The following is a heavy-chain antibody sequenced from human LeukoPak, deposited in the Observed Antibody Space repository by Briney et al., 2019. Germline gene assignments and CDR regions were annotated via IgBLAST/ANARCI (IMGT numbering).Heavy chain of an antibody. CDR3: ARERQDTVIHSGAFDI. V-gene: IGHV3-30-3*01. CDR1: GFTFSNYF. CDR2: IASDGSHT. D-gene: IGHD2-21*02. Sequence: GGSLRLSCAASGFTFSNYFRHWVRQAPGKGLEWVADIASDGSHTFYVESVKGRFTISRDNSKNTLYLQMNSLGPEDTAVYFCARERQDTVIHSGAFDIWGQGTIVTVSS. J-gene: IGHJ3*02.